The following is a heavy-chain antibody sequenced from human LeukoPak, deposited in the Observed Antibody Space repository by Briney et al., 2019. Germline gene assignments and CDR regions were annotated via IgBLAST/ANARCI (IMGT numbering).Heavy chain of an antibody. Sequence: SETLSLTCTASGGSINSYYWSWIRQPPGKGLEWIGYIYYSGSTNYNPSLKSRVTISVDTSKNQFSLNLSSVTAADTAVYYCARDQGYGMDVWGQGTTVTVSS. CDR2: IYYSGST. CDR1: GGSINSYY. V-gene: IGHV4-59*01. CDR3: ARDQGYGMDV. J-gene: IGHJ6*02.